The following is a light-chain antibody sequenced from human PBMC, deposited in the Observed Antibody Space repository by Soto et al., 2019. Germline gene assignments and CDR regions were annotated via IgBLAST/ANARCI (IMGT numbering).Light chain of an antibody. CDR2: KAS. J-gene: IGKJ4*01. CDR3: QQYSTFPLT. Sequence: DIQMTQSPSTLSASVGDRVTITCRACQSISGWLAWYQQKPGKAPNLLIYKASSLESGVPSRFSGSGSGTEFTLTITSLQPDDFATYYCQQYSTFPLTFGGGTKVEVK. V-gene: IGKV1-5*03. CDR1: QSISGW.